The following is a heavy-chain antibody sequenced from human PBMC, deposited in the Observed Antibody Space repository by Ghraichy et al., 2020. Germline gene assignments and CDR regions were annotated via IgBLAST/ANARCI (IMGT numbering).Heavy chain of an antibody. CDR1: GGSISSYY. Sequence: ETLSLTCTVSGGSISSYYWSWIRQPPGKGLEWIGYIYYSGSTNYNPSLRSRVTISVDTSKNQFSLKLSSVTAADTAVYFCARSGYSGSYRPIDYWGQGTLVTISS. CDR2: IYYSGST. D-gene: IGHD1-26*01. V-gene: IGHV4-59*01. CDR3: ARSGYSGSYRPIDY. J-gene: IGHJ4*02.